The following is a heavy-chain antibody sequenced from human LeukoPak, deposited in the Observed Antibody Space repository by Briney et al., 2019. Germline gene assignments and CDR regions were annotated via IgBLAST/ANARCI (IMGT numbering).Heavy chain of an antibody. CDR1: RFSFSSYS. Sequence: GGSLRLSCGAPRFSFSSYSMNWVRQAPGKGLEWVSSISSSSSYIYYADSVKGRFTISRDNAKNSLYLQMNSLRAEDTAVYYCARVPTYYDSGSYGSWGQGTLVTVSS. D-gene: IGHD3-10*01. J-gene: IGHJ5*02. V-gene: IGHV3-21*04. CDR3: ARVPTYYDSGSYGS. CDR2: ISSSSSYI.